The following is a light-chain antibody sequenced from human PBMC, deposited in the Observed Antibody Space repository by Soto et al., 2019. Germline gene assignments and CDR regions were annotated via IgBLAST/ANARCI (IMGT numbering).Light chain of an antibody. CDR2: GAS. Sequence: EIVMTQSPATLSVSSGERATLSCRGSQSVSSNLAWYQQKPGQAPRLLIYGASTRATGIPARFSGSGSGTESTLTISSLQSDDFGVYYCQQYNDWPPLTFGGGTKVEIK. J-gene: IGKJ4*01. CDR1: QSVSSN. CDR3: QQYNDWPPLT. V-gene: IGKV3-15*01.